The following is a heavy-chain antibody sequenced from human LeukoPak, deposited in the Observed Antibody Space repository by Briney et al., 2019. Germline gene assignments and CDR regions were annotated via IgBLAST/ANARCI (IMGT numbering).Heavy chain of an antibody. CDR2: INPNSGGT. Sequence: GASVKVSCKASGYTFTGYYMHWVRQAPGQGPEWMGWINPNSGGTNYAQKFQGRVTMTRDTSISTAYMELSRLRSDDTAVYYCARPSGQLWFGEFYAFDIWGQGTMVTVSS. J-gene: IGHJ3*02. CDR3: ARPSGQLWFGEFYAFDI. V-gene: IGHV1-2*02. D-gene: IGHD3-10*01. CDR1: GYTFTGYY.